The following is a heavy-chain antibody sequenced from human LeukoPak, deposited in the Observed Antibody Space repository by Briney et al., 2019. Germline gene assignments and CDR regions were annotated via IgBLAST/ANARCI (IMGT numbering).Heavy chain of an antibody. CDR2: ISGSGGTT. J-gene: IGHJ4*02. CDR3: AKVGWLRSRSSDDY. Sequence: GGPLRLSCKASGFTFSSYAMSWVRQAPGKGLEWVSAISGSGGTTYYVDSVKGRFTISRDNFKNTLYLQMNSLRAEDTAVYYCAKVGWLRSRSSDDYWGQGTLVTVSS. CDR1: GFTFSSYA. D-gene: IGHD5-12*01. V-gene: IGHV3-23*01.